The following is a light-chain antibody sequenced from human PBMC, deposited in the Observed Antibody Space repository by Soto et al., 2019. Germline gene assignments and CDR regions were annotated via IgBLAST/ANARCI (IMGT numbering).Light chain of an antibody. CDR3: HQDGSSPLT. Sequence: EIVLTQSPGTLSLSPGERATLSCRASQSVSSSYLDWYQQKPGQLPRLLIYGASSRATGIPDRFSGSGSGTDFSLTSSRLEPEDFGVYYCHQDGSSPLTFGGGTKVEIK. CDR2: GAS. V-gene: IGKV3-20*01. J-gene: IGKJ4*01. CDR1: QSVSSSY.